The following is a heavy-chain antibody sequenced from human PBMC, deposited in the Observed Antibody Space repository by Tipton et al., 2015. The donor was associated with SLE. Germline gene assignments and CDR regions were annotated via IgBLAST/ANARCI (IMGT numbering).Heavy chain of an antibody. CDR1: GGSINSRY. CDR3: VRFLSGPDAFDI. D-gene: IGHD3-3*01. Sequence: TLSLTCTVSGGSINSRYWSWIRQPPGKGLEWIGYFYGGSTSYNPSLKSRVTMSVDTSRKQFSLKLTSVTAADTALYYCVRFLSGPDAFDIWGHGTMVTVSS. J-gene: IGHJ3*02. CDR2: FYGGST. V-gene: IGHV4-59*08.